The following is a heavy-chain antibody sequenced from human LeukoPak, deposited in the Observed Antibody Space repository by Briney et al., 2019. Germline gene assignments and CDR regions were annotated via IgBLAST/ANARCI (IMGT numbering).Heavy chain of an antibody. J-gene: IGHJ4*02. CDR1: GGSISSYY. CDR3: ARGLVGATGSYYFDY. CDR2: IYTSGST. Sequence: PSETLSLTCTVSGGSISSYYWSWIRRPAGKGLEWIGRIYTSGSTNYNPSLKSRVTMSVDTSKNQFSLKLSSVTAADTAVYYCARGLVGATGSYYFDYWGQGTLVTVSS. D-gene: IGHD1-26*01. V-gene: IGHV4-4*07.